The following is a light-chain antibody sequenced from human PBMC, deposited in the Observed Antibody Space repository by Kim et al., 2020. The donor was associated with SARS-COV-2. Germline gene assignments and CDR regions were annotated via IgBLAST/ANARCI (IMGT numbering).Light chain of an antibody. Sequence: NFMLTQPHSVSESPGKTVTISCTRSSGSIASNYVQWYQQRPGSAPTTVIYEDNQRPSGVPDRFSGSIDSSSNSASLTISGLKTEDEADYYCQSYDSSNHGWVFCGGTQLTVL. J-gene: IGLJ3*02. CDR2: EDN. CDR1: SGSIASNY. V-gene: IGLV6-57*04. CDR3: QSYDSSNHGWV.